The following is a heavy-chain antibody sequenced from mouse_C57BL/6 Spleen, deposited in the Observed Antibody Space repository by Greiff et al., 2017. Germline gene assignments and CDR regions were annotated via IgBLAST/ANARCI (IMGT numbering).Heavy chain of an antibody. J-gene: IGHJ2*01. CDR3: TTAGTGFDY. Sequence: VQLQQSGAELVRPGASVKLSCTASGFNIKDDYMHWVKQRPEQGLEWIGWIDPENGDTEYASKLQGKATITEDTSSNAAYLQLSNLTSEDTAVYYGTTAGTGFDYWGQGTTLTVSS. CDR2: IDPENGDT. D-gene: IGHD4-1*01. V-gene: IGHV14-4*01. CDR1: GFNIKDDY.